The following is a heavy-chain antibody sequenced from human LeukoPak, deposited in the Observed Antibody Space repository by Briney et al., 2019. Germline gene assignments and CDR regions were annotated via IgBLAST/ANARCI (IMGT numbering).Heavy chain of an antibody. Sequence: PGGSLRLSCAASGFTFGSYEMNWVRQAPGKGLEWVSYISSGGGTTYYADSVKGRFTISRDNTKHSLYLQMNSLRPEDTAVYYCARITVVITFFDYWGQGTLVTVSS. CDR2: ISSGGGTT. D-gene: IGHD3-22*01. J-gene: IGHJ4*02. CDR1: GFTFGSYE. CDR3: ARITVVITFFDY. V-gene: IGHV3-48*03.